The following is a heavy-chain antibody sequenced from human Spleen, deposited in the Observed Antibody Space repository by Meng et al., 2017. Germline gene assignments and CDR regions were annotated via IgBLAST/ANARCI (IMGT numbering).Heavy chain of an antibody. V-gene: IGHV4-31*03. CDR3: ARDRGSYYGGWFDP. D-gene: IGHD1-26*01. CDR1: GGSISSGIYY. CDR2: IYYSGST. Sequence: VQLQASGPGLGKPSQTLSLTCTVSGGSISSGIYYWSWIRQHPGKGLEWIGYIYYSGSTYYNPSLKSRVTISVDTSKNQFSLKLSSVTAADTAVYYCARDRGSYYGGWFDPWGQGTLVTVSS. J-gene: IGHJ5*02.